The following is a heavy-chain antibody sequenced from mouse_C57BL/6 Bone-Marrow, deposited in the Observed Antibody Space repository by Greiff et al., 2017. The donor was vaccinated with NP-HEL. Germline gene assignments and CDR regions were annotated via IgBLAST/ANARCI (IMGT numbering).Heavy chain of an antibody. V-gene: IGHV5-15*01. J-gene: IGHJ3*01. CDR2: ISNLAYSI. D-gene: IGHD2-5*01. Sequence: DVQLVESGGGLVQPGGSLKLSCAASGFTFSDYGMAWVRQAPRKGPEWVAFISNLAYSIYYADTVTGRFTISRENAKNTLYLEMSSLRSEDTAMYYCARQDSNYAWFAYWGQGTLVTVSA. CDR3: ARQDSNYAWFAY. CDR1: GFTFSDYG.